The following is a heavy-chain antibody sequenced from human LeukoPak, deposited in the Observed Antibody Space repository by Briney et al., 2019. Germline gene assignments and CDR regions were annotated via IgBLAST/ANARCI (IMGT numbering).Heavy chain of an antibody. V-gene: IGHV3-48*03. CDR1: GFSFSSYE. CDR2: IGNSGRTI. J-gene: IGHJ4*02. D-gene: IGHD3-10*01. Sequence: GGSLRLSCAASGFSFSSYEMNWVRQAPEEGLWRVSYIGNSGRTIYYADSLKGRFTISRDNAKSSLYLQLNSLRAEDTAVYYCARVRYGSGSDFDYWGQGTLVTVSS. CDR3: ARVRYGSGSDFDY.